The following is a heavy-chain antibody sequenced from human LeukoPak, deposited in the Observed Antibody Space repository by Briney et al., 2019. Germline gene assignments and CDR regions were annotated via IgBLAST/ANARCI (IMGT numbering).Heavy chain of an antibody. J-gene: IGHJ3*01. Sequence: PGGSLRLSCEASGFTFSSHSMTWVRQAPGKTLEWISYIGHTGSPAHYADSVRGRFTISRDNAKNSLYLQMNSLTVEDTAVYYCARDQRPYCGGEFYCAIDLWGRGTLVTVSS. CDR2: IGHTGSPA. CDR1: GFTFSSHS. V-gene: IGHV3-48*01. D-gene: IGHD2-21*01. CDR3: ARDQRPYCGGEFYCAIDL.